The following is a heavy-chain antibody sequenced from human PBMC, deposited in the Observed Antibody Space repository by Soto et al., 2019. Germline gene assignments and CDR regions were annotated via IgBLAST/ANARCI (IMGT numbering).Heavy chain of an antibody. CDR1: GYTFTSYG. V-gene: IGHV1-18*01. Sequence: QVQLVQSVAEVKKPGASVKVSCKASGYTFTSYGISWVRQAPGQGREWMGWISAYNGNTNYAQKLQGRVTMTTDTSTSTAYMELRSLRSDDTAVYYCARTTGDEVSYWYFDLWGSGTLVTVSS. CDR3: ARTTGDEVSYWYFDL. J-gene: IGHJ2*01. D-gene: IGHD7-27*01. CDR2: ISAYNGNT.